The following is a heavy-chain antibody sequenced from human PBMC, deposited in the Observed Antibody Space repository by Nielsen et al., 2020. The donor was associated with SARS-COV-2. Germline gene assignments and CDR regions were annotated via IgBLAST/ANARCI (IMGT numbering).Heavy chain of an antibody. J-gene: IGHJ4*02. CDR2: IYHSGST. Sequence: SETLSLTCAVSGGSISSSNWWCWVRQPPGKGLEGIGEIYHSGSTNYNPSLKSRVTISVDKSKNQFSLKLSSVTAADTAVYYCATGYSSSSPPVIDYWGQGTLVTVSS. V-gene: IGHV4-4*02. D-gene: IGHD6-13*01. CDR3: ATGYSSSSPPVIDY. CDR1: GGSISSSNW.